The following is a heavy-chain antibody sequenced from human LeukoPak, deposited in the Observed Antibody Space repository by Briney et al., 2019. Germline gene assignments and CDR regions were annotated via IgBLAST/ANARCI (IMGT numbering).Heavy chain of an antibody. J-gene: IGHJ4*02. V-gene: IGHV5-51*01. Sequence: GESLKISCKGSGYISNSYWIGWVRQMPGKGLEWMGLIYPGDSDTRYSPSLQGQVTISADKSIRTASLQWSSQKTSDTAMYCCTRHYYDSSGYSRHFDYWGQGTLVTVSS. CDR3: TRHYYDSSGYSRHFDY. CDR2: IYPGDSDT. CDR1: GYISNSYW. D-gene: IGHD3-22*01.